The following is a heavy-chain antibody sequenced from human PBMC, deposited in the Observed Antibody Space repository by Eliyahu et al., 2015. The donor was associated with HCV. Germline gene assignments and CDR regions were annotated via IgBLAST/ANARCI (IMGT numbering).Heavy chain of an antibody. CDR3: TKDWTRMDV. V-gene: IGHV3-30*18. J-gene: IGHJ6*02. CDR2: ISXDGSNK. Sequence: QVQLVESGGGVVQPGRSXXLXCAXSGFTFSSXGXHWVRQAPGKGLEWVAVISXDGSNKYYADSVKGRFTISRDNSKNTLYLQMNSLRAEDMAVYYCTKDWTRMDVWGQGTTVTVSS. CDR1: GFTFSSXG. D-gene: IGHD3/OR15-3a*01.